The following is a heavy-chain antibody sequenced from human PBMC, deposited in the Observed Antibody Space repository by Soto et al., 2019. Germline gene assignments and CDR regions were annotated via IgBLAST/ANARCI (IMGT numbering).Heavy chain of an antibody. CDR1: RGSISSYY. CDR2: IYYSGTT. J-gene: IGHJ5*02. CDR3: ARENLRWFDP. V-gene: IGHV4-59*01. Sequence: ETLSLTCTVSRGSISSYYWSWIRQPPGKGLEWIGYIYYSGTTSYNPSLKSRVTISIDTSKNQLSLKLTSVTAADTAVYYCARENLRWFDPWGQGTLVTVSS.